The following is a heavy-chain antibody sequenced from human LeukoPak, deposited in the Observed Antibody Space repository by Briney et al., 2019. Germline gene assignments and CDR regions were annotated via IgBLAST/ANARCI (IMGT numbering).Heavy chain of an antibody. D-gene: IGHD1-26*01. CDR3: ARGMGALRYYYYYGMDV. CDR2: IKQDGSEK. V-gene: IGHV3-7*01. Sequence: GGSLRLSCAASGFTFSSYWMSWVRQAPGKGLEWVANIKQDGSEKYYADSVKGRFTISRDNAKNSLYLQMNSLRAEDTAVYYCARGMGALRYYYYYGMDVRGQGTTVTVSS. J-gene: IGHJ6*02. CDR1: GFTFSSYW.